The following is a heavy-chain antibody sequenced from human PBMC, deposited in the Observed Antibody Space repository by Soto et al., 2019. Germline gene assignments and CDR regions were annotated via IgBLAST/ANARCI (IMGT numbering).Heavy chain of an antibody. J-gene: IGHJ4*02. Sequence: ASVKVSCKASGYTFTSYAIHWVRQAPGQRLEWMGWINAGNGNTKYSQNFQGRVTIARDTSASTAYMELSSLRSEDTAVYYCARSLVVTARSYCDYWGQGTLVTSPQ. CDR3: ARSLVVTARSYCDY. D-gene: IGHD2-21*02. CDR2: INAGNGNT. CDR1: GYTFTSYA. V-gene: IGHV1-3*01.